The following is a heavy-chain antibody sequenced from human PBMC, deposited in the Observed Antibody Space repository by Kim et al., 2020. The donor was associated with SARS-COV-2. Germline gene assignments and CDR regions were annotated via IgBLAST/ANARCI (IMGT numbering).Heavy chain of an antibody. CDR2: INSDGSST. D-gene: IGHD6-13*01. V-gene: IGHV3-74*01. J-gene: IGHJ4*02. Sequence: GGSLRLSCAASGFTFSSYWMHWVRQAPGKGLVWVSRINSDGSSTSYADSVKGRFTISRDNAKNTLYLQMNSLRAEDTAVYYCARDPTQTGIAAADHYFDYWGQGTLVTVSS. CDR1: GFTFSSYW. CDR3: ARDPTQTGIAAADHYFDY.